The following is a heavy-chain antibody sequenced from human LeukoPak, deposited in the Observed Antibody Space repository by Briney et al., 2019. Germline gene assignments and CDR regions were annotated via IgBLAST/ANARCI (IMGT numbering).Heavy chain of an antibody. Sequence: GGSLRLSCAASGFTFSSYWMTWVRQAPGRGLEWVSTIRGGGDTYYADSVQGRFTISRDNSKSTLYLQMNSLRAEDTALYYCAKYCSGSCYSGVDYRGQGTLVTVSS. CDR3: AKYCSGSCYSGVDY. CDR1: GFTFSSYW. J-gene: IGHJ4*02. V-gene: IGHV3-23*01. CDR2: IRGGGDT. D-gene: IGHD2-15*01.